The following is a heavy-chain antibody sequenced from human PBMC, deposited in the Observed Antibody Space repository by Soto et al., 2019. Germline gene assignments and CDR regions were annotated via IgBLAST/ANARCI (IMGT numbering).Heavy chain of an antibody. D-gene: IGHD3-10*01. CDR2: ISYDGSNK. CDR1: GFTFSSYA. J-gene: IGHJ6*02. CDR3: ARGHPWFGELLDNYYYYYGMDV. V-gene: IGHV3-30-3*01. Sequence: EGSLRLSCAASGFTFSSYAMHWVRQAPGKGLEWVAVISYDGSNKYYADSVKGRFTISRDNSKNTLYLQMNSLRAEDTAVYYCARGHPWFGELLDNYYYYYGMDVWGQGTTVTVSS.